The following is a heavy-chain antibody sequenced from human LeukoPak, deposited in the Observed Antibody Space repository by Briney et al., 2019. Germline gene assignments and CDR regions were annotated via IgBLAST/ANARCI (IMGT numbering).Heavy chain of an antibody. CDR1: GGSISSSSYY. Sequence: PSETLSLTCTVSGGSISSSSYYWGWIRQPPGKGLEWIGSIYYSGSTYYNPSLKSRVTISVDTSKNQFSLKLSSVTAADTAVYYCARGVIATGGNDFDYWGQGTLVTVSS. J-gene: IGHJ4*02. V-gene: IGHV4-39*07. CDR3: ARGVIATGGNDFDY. D-gene: IGHD6-13*01. CDR2: IYYSGST.